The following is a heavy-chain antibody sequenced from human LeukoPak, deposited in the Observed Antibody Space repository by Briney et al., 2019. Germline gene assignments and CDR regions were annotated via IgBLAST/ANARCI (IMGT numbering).Heavy chain of an antibody. J-gene: IGHJ1*01. D-gene: IGHD3-22*01. Sequence: PGGSLRLSCAVSVFPFSSYAMSWVRQAPGKGLEWVSAISGSGGSTYYADSVKSRFTICRDNSKKTLYLQMNCLRAEGTAVYYCANLGYYYDSSGKHWGQGTLVTVSS. CDR1: VFPFSSYA. CDR2: ISGSGGST. V-gene: IGHV3-23*01. CDR3: ANLGYYYDSSGKH.